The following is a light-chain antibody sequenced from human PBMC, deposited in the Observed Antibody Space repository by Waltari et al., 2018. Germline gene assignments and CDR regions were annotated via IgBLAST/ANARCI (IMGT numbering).Light chain of an antibody. CDR2: DAS. CDR1: QSVSSY. Sequence: EIVLTQSPATLSLSPGERATPSCRASQSVSSYLAWYQQKPGQAPRLLIYDASNRATGIPARFSGSGSGTDFTLTISSLEPEDFAVYYCQLRSNWKEGFTFGPGTKVDI. CDR3: QLRSNWKEGFT. V-gene: IGKV3-11*01. J-gene: IGKJ3*01.